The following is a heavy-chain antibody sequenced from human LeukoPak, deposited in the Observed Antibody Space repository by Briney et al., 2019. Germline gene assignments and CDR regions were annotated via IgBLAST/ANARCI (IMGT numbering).Heavy chain of an antibody. J-gene: IGHJ4*02. CDR1: GGSFSGYY. V-gene: IGHV4-34*01. D-gene: IGHD5-24*01. Sequence: SETLSLTCAVYGGSFSGYYWSWIRQPPGKGLEWIGEINHSGSTNYNPSLKSRVTISVDTYKNQFSLKLSSVTAADTAVYYCARVGRWLQLWDYWGQGTLVTVSS. CDR2: INHSGST. CDR3: ARVGRWLQLWDY.